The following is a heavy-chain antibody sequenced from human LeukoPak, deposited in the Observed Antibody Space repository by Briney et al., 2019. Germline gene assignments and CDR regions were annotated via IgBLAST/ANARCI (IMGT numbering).Heavy chain of an antibody. Sequence: ASVTVSFKASGGTFSSYAICWVRQAPGQGLAWMGRIIPILGIANYAQKFQGRVTITADKSTSTAYMELSSLRSEDTAVYYCASSRLGYGTNFDPWGQGTLVTVSS. D-gene: IGHD2-2*01. CDR3: ASSRLGYGTNFDP. V-gene: IGHV1-69*04. J-gene: IGHJ5*02. CDR1: GGTFSSYA. CDR2: IIPILGIA.